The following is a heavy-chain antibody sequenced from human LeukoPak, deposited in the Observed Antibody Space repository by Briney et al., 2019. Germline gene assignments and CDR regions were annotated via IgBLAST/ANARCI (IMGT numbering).Heavy chain of an antibody. CDR1: GGSISSSSYY. CDR3: ARAPEDYYFDY. V-gene: IGHV4-39*01. J-gene: IGHJ4*02. Sequence: SETLSLTCTVSGGSISSSSYYWGWIRQPPGKGLEWIGSIYYSGSTYYNPSLKSRVTISVDTSKNQFSLKLSSVTAADTAVYYCARAPEDYYFDYWGQGTLVTVSS. CDR2: IYYSGST.